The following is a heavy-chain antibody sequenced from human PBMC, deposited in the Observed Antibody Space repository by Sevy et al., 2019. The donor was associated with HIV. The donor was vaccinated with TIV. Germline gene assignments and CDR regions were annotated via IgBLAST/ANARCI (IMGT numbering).Heavy chain of an antibody. Sequence: GGSLRLSCAASGFIFSRYVMHWVRQAPGKGLEWVAAIFNDGINKYFAGSVKGRFTISRDNSKNTLYLEMNSLRAEDTAVYYCARESGSDWYLDYWGQGTLVTVSS. CDR3: ARESGSDWYLDY. J-gene: IGHJ4*02. CDR1: GFIFSRYV. D-gene: IGHD2-21*02. V-gene: IGHV3-33*01. CDR2: IFNDGINK.